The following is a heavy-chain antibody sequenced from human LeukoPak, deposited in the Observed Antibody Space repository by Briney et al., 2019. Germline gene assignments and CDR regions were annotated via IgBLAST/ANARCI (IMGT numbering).Heavy chain of an antibody. CDR1: GYTFTSYG. J-gene: IGHJ4*02. CDR3: ARDGGYGGNSDY. D-gene: IGHD4-23*01. Sequence: GGSLRLSCAASGYTFTSYGISWVRQAPGQGLEWMGWISAYNGNTNYAQKLQGRVTMTTDTSTSTAYMELRSLRSDDTAVYYCARDGGYGGNSDYWGQGTLVTVSS. CDR2: ISAYNGNT. V-gene: IGHV1-18*01.